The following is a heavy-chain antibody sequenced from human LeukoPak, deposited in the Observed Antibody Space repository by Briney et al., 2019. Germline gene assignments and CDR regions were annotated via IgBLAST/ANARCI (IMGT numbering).Heavy chain of an antibody. V-gene: IGHV4-59*01. CDR1: GGSLRRYY. J-gene: IGHJ4*02. Sequence: SETLSLPCTVSGGSLRRYYWSWIRQPPGKGLEWIGYIYYSERTNYKPSLKSRDTISVDTSKNQFSLKLSSVTAADTAVYYWARDIFTGYSDNWGQGTLVTVSS. CDR2: IYYSERT. CDR3: ARDIFTGYSDN. D-gene: IGHD3-9*01.